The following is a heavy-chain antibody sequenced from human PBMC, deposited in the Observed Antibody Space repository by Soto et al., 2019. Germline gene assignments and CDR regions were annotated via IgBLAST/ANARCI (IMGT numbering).Heavy chain of an antibody. CDR1: GFTFSSYS. V-gene: IGHV3-21*01. CDR3: TRHWLATREFDY. CDR2: ISSSSGHI. D-gene: IGHD1-26*01. J-gene: IGHJ4*02. Sequence: GGSLRLSCAASGFTFSSYSMNWVRQAPGKGLEWVSSISSSSGHIYYADSLKGRFTISRDNAKNSLYLQMNSLRAEDTAVYYCTRHWLATREFDYWGQGTLVTGSS.